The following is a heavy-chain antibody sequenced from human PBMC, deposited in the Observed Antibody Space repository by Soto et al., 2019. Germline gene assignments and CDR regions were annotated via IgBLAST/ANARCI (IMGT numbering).Heavy chain of an antibody. V-gene: IGHV3-7*01. Sequence: PGGSLRLSCAASGSTISSFWMSWVRQAPGEGLEWVANIKQDGSEKFYVESVKGRFTISRDNAKNSIYLQMNSLGAEETAVYYCARGYCSFGSCYSGLSPFDICGQGSMVPVSS. CDR1: GSTISSFW. J-gene: IGHJ3*02. D-gene: IGHD2-15*01. CDR3: ARGYCSFGSCYSGLSPFDI. CDR2: IKQDGSEK.